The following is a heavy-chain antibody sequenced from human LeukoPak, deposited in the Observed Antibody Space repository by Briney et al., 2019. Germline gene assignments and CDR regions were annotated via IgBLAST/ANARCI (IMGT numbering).Heavy chain of an antibody. Sequence: GGSLRLSCAASGFTFSSYWMHWVRQAPGKGLVWVSRINSDGSTTTYADSVKGRFTISRDNSKNTLSLQMNNLRPEDTAVYYCARDDGTVITDSFFDYWGQGTLVSVSS. J-gene: IGHJ4*02. CDR1: GFTFSSYW. V-gene: IGHV3-74*01. D-gene: IGHD4-11*01. CDR2: INSDGSTT. CDR3: ARDDGTVITDSFFDY.